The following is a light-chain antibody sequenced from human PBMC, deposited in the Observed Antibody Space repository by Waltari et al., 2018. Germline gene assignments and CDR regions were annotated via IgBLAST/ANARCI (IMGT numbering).Light chain of an antibody. CDR2: ENT. V-gene: IGLV1-51*02. J-gene: IGLJ7*01. CDR1: SSNIGNNY. Sequence: QSVLTQPPSVSAAPGQRVPIPCSGGSSNIGNNYVPWYRQFPGTAPKLLIYENTERPSGIPGRFSGSKSGTSATLDITGLQAGDEADYYCGTWDSSLSGAVFGGGTHLTVL. CDR3: GTWDSSLSGAV.